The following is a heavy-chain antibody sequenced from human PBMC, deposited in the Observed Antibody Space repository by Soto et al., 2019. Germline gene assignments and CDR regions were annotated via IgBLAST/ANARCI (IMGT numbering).Heavy chain of an antibody. Sequence: GESLKISCKGSGYSFTSYWIGWVRQMPGKGLEWMGIIYPGDSDTRYSPSFQGQVTISADKSISTAYLQWSSLKASDTAMYYCARPRGSSSSGSSYYFDYWGQGTLVTVSS. CDR2: IYPGDSDT. V-gene: IGHV5-51*01. CDR1: GYSFTSYW. D-gene: IGHD6-6*01. J-gene: IGHJ4*02. CDR3: ARPRGSSSSGSSYYFDY.